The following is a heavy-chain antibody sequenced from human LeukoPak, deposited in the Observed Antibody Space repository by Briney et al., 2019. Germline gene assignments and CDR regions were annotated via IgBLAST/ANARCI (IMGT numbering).Heavy chain of an antibody. J-gene: IGHJ3*02. D-gene: IGHD1-26*01. CDR3: ASPVGATTVRAFDI. CDR2: TRNEANIYTT. V-gene: IGHV3-72*01. CDR1: GFIFSDHY. Sequence: GGSLRLSCAASGFIFSDHYMDWVRQAPGKGLEWVGRTRNEANIYTTKYAASVKGRFTISRDDSKNSLYLQMNSLKTEDTAVYYCASPVGATTVRAFDIWGQGTMVTGSS.